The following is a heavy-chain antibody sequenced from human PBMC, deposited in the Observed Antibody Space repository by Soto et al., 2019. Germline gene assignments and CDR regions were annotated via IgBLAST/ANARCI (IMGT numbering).Heavy chain of an antibody. CDR3: AKGGAIVAAGTRVYLYNAMDV. J-gene: IGHJ6*02. CDR1: GYTFTGYY. CDR2: INPNSGDT. V-gene: IGHV1-2*02. Sequence: QVQLVQSGTEVKRSGDLVKVSCKASGYTFTGYYVHWVRQAPGQGLEWMGWINPNSGDTYLAQRFQGRVTMNRDTSIGTAYMELRGLTSDDTAEYYCAKGGAIVAAGTRVYLYNAMDVWGQGTTVTFCS. D-gene: IGHD1-26*01.